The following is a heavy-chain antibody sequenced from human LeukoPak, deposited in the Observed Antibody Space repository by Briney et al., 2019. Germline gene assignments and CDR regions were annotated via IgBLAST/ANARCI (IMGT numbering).Heavy chain of an antibody. V-gene: IGHV3-48*03. Sequence: PGGSLRPPCAASGFTFSSYEMNWVRQTPGKGLEWVSYISSSGSTIYYADSVKGRFTISRDNAKNSLYLQMNSLRAEDTAVYYCARDLWFGEEHPYYYYGMDVWGQGTTVTVSS. CDR2: ISSSGSTI. J-gene: IGHJ6*02. CDR3: ARDLWFGEEHPYYYYGMDV. CDR1: GFTFSSYE. D-gene: IGHD3-10*01.